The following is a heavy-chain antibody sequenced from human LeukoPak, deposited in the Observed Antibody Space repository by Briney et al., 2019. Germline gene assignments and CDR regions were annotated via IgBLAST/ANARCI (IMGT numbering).Heavy chain of an antibody. CDR3: ARTSYNSGPTPGGY. J-gene: IGHJ4*02. CDR2: VFHSGST. V-gene: IGHV4-4*02. CDR1: GGFISSGHW. D-gene: IGHD1-14*01. Sequence: PSGTLSLTCAVSGGFISSGHWWSWVRQSPGKGLEWIGEVFHSGSTNYNPSLERRVTISVDTSKREFSLKLNFVTAVDTAVYYCARTSYNSGPTPGGYWGRGTLVTVSS.